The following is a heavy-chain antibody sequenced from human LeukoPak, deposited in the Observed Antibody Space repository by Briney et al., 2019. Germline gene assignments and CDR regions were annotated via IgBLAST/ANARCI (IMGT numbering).Heavy chain of an antibody. CDR1: GYTFTSYG. J-gene: IGHJ5*02. D-gene: IGHD6-6*01. CDR2: ISAYNGNT. V-gene: IGHV1-18*01. Sequence: ASVTVSCTASGYTFTSYGISWVRQAPGQGLEWMGWISAYNGNTNYAQKFQGRVTITADESTSTAYMELSSLRSEDTAVYYCARGSFVHGSSSSDWPWFDPWGQGTLVTVSS. CDR3: ARGSFVHGSSSSDWPWFDP.